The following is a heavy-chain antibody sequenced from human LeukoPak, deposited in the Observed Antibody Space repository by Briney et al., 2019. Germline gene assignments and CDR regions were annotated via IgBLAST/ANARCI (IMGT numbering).Heavy chain of an antibody. V-gene: IGHV4-34*01. D-gene: IGHD2-2*02. CDR3: ARGWKIYCSSTRCYRTGAFDI. Sequence: PSETLSLTCAVYGGSFSGYYWSWIRQPPGKGLEWIGEINHSGSTNYNPSLKSRVTISVDTSKNQFSLKLSSVTAADTAVYYRARGWKIYCSSTRCYRTGAFDIWGQGTMVTVSS. CDR1: GGSFSGYY. CDR2: INHSGST. J-gene: IGHJ3*02.